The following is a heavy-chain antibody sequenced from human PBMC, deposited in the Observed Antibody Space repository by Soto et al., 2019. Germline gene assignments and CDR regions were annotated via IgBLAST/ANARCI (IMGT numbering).Heavy chain of an antibody. D-gene: IGHD5-18*01. CDR2: ISYDGSNK. Sequence: GGSLRLSCAASGFTFSSYGMHWVRQAPGKGLEWVAVISYDGSNKYYADSVKGRFTISRDNSKNTLYLQMNSLRAEDTAVYYCARAGRGYSYGSRVNYYYYYGMDVWGQGTTVTVSS. CDR1: GFTFSSYG. V-gene: IGHV3-30*03. J-gene: IGHJ6*02. CDR3: ARAGRGYSYGSRVNYYYYYGMDV.